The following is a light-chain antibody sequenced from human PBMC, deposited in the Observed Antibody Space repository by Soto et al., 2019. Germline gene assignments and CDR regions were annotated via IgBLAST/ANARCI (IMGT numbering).Light chain of an antibody. Sequence: HSVLTKPASLNVFPGQSITISCTGTSSDVGGYNYVSWYQQHPGKAPKLIIYDVSNRPSGVSNRFSGSKSGNTASLTISGLQTEDEADYYCSSFTGTSTRYVFGTGTKVTVL. CDR1: SSDVGGYNY. CDR2: DVS. CDR3: SSFTGTSTRYV. J-gene: IGLJ1*01. V-gene: IGLV2-14*01.